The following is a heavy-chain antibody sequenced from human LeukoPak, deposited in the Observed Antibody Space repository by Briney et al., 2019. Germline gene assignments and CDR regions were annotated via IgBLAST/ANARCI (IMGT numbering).Heavy chain of an antibody. Sequence: GGSLRLSCAASGFTFSSYWMSWVRQAPGKGLEWVANIKQDGSEKYYVDSVKGRFTISRDNAKNSLYLQMNSLRAEDTAVYYCARMEYYDFWSGYYNGMDVWGQGTTVTVS. CDR2: IKQDGSEK. V-gene: IGHV3-7*01. CDR1: GFTFSSYW. D-gene: IGHD3-3*01. J-gene: IGHJ6*02. CDR3: ARMEYYDFWSGYYNGMDV.